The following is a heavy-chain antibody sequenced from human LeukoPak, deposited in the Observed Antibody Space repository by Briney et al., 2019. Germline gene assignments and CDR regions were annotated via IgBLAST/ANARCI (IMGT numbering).Heavy chain of an antibody. V-gene: IGHV3-23*01. D-gene: IGHD2-2*01. Sequence: PGGSLRLSCAASGFTFSSYAMSWVRQAPGKGLEWVSAISGSGGSTYYADSVKGRFTISRDNSKNTLYLQMNRLRAEDTAVYYCCVVVPAARWRVFDYWRQGTLVTVSS. CDR3: CVVVPAARWRVFDY. CDR1: GFTFSSYA. CDR2: ISGSGGST. J-gene: IGHJ4*02.